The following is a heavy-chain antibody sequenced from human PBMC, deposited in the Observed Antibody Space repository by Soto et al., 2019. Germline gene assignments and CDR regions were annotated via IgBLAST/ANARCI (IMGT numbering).Heavy chain of an antibody. V-gene: IGHV4-31*03. CDR3: ARGSLGYCSGGSCYSPYYFDY. J-gene: IGHJ4*02. Sequence: QVQLQESGPGLVKPSQTLSLTCTVSGGSISSGGYYWSWIRQHPGKGLEGIGYIDYRGTTYYNLSPKRRVTISVDTSKNQFSLKLSSVTAADTAVYYCARGSLGYCSGGSCYSPYYFDYWGQGTQVTVSS. D-gene: IGHD2-15*01. CDR2: IDYRGTT. CDR1: GGSISSGGYY.